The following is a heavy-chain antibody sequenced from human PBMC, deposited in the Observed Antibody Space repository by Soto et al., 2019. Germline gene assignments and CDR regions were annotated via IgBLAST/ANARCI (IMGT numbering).Heavy chain of an antibody. D-gene: IGHD4-17*01. V-gene: IGHV1-18*01. J-gene: IGHJ4*02. CDR2: ISAYNGHT. CDR3: ARDIYGDPGY. Sequence: QVQLVQSGAEVKKPGASVKVSCKASGYTFSSYGISWVRQAPGQGLEWMGWISAYNGHTNYAQKPQGRVTMTPDTTTSTAYMELTSLSSGDTAVYYCARDIYGDPGYWGQGTLVTVSS. CDR1: GYTFSSYG.